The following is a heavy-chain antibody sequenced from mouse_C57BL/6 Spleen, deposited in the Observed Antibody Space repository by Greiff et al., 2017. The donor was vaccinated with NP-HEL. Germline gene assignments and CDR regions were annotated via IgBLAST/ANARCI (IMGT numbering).Heavy chain of an antibody. CDR2: IDPSDSYT. CDR1: GYTFTSYW. V-gene: IGHV1-69*01. CDR3: ARVGFLAY. D-gene: IGHD4-1*01. Sequence: QVQLQQPGAELVMPGASVKLSCKASGYTFTSYWMHWVKQRPGQGLEWIGEIDPSDSYTNYNQKFKGKSTLTVDKSSSTAYMQLSSLTSEDSAVYYCARVGFLAYWGQGTLVTVSA. J-gene: IGHJ3*01.